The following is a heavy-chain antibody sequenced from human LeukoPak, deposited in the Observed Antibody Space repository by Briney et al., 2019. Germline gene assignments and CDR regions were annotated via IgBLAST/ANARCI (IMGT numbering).Heavy chain of an antibody. CDR3: ARDRWQINPFDY. CDR1: GYTFTGYY. Sequence: ASVKVSCKASGYTFTGYYMHWVRQAPGQGLEWMGWINPNSGGTNYAQKFQGRVTMTRDTSISTAYMELSGLRSDDTAVYYCARDRWQINPFDYWGQGTLVTVSS. CDR2: INPNSGGT. D-gene: IGHD1-14*01. V-gene: IGHV1-2*02. J-gene: IGHJ4*02.